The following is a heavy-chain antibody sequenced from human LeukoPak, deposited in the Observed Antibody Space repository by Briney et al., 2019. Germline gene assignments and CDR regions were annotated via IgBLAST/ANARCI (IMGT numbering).Heavy chain of an antibody. D-gene: IGHD3-22*01. V-gene: IGHV3-11*04. CDR3: ARGGAYYDSSGYYPPSYYYYMDV. J-gene: IGHJ6*03. CDR1: GFTFSDYY. Sequence: PGGSPRLSCAASGFTFSDYYMSWIRQAPGKGLEWVSYISSSGSTIYYADSVKGRFTISRDNAKNSLYLQMNSLRAEDTAVYYCARGGAYYDSSGYYPPSYYYYMDVWGKGTTVTVSS. CDR2: ISSSGSTI.